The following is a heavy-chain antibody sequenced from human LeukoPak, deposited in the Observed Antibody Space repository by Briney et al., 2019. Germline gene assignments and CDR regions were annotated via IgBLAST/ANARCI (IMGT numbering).Heavy chain of an antibody. V-gene: IGHV1-3*01. D-gene: IGHD1-26*01. CDR3: ARDSGSGSNDY. Sequence: ASVKVSCKASGYTFTSYAIHWVRQAPGQRLGWMGWISAGNGNTKYSQNFQGRVTFISNTSATTAFMELSSLRSEDAAVYYCARDSGSGSNDYWGQGTLVTVSS. CDR1: GYTFTSYA. J-gene: IGHJ4*02. CDR2: ISAGNGNT.